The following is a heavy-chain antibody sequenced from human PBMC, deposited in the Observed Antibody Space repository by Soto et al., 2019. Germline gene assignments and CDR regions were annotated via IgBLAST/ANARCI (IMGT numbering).Heavy chain of an antibody. V-gene: IGHV1-18*04. Sequence: QVQLVQSGVEVQKPGASVKVSCKASGYTFSSYVINWLRQAPGQGLEWMGWISPYIGNTNYGQNLQGRVTMTTDTSTSIVDMELRSLRSDDTAVYYCAREGGVWGSFRYFDYWGQGTLVTVSP. CDR2: ISPYIGNT. CDR3: AREGGVWGSFRYFDY. D-gene: IGHD3-16*02. CDR1: GYTFSSYV. J-gene: IGHJ4*02.